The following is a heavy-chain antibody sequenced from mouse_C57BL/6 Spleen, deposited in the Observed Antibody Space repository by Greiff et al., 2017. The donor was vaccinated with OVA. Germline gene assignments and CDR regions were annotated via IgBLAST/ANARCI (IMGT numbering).Heavy chain of an antibody. D-gene: IGHD2-5*01. CDR3: ARYSNPYAKDY. V-gene: IGHV1-54*01. CDR1: GYAFTNYL. CDR2: INPGSGGT. J-gene: IGHJ4*01. Sequence: QVQLKASGAELVRPGTSVKVSCKASGYAFTNYLIEWVKQRPGQGLEWIGVINPGSGGTNYNEKFKGKATLTADTSSSTAYMQLSSLTSEDSAVYFCARYSNPYAKDYWGQGTSVTVSS.